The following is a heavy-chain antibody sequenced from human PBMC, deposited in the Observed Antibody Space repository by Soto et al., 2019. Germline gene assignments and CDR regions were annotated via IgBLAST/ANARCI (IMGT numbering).Heavy chain of an antibody. D-gene: IGHD6-19*01. CDR3: ARAPKYSSGWYGCDY. J-gene: IGHJ4*02. V-gene: IGHV4-39*01. CDR1: GGYISGSSYY. Sequence: SETLSLTCTVSGGYISGSSYYWGWISQPPGKGLEWIGSIYYSGSTYYNPSLKSRVTISVDTSKNQFSLKLSSVTAADTAVYYCARAPKYSSGWYGCDYWGQGTLVTVSS. CDR2: IYYSGST.